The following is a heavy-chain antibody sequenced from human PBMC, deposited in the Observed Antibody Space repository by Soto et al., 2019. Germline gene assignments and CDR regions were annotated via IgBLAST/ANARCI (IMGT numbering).Heavy chain of an antibody. CDR1: GGSVSSGSYY. CDR2: IYYSGST. V-gene: IGHV4-61*01. J-gene: IGHJ4*02. D-gene: IGHD6-6*01. Sequence: SECLSLTCTVSGGSVSSGSYYWSWIRQPPGKGLEWIGYIYYSGSTNYNPSLKSRVTISVDTSKNQFSLKLSSVTAADTAVYYCARVREIEYSSSSEDTFDYWGQGTLVTVSS. CDR3: ARVREIEYSSSSEDTFDY.